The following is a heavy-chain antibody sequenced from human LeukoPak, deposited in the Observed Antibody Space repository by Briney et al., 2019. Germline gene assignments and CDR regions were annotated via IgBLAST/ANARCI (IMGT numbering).Heavy chain of an antibody. CDR1: GGTFSSYA. D-gene: IGHD3-9*01. Sequence: GASVKVSCKASGGTFSSYAISWVRQAPGQGLEWMGGIIPIFGTANYAQKFQGRVTITADKSMSTAYMELSSLRSEDTAVYYCAKEESDWSSLGYYYHYMDVWGKGTTVTISS. CDR3: AKEESDWSSLGYYYHYMDV. V-gene: IGHV1-69*06. CDR2: IIPIFGTA. J-gene: IGHJ6*03.